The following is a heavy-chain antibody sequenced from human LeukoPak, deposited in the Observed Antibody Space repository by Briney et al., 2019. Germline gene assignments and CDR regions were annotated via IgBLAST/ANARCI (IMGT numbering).Heavy chain of an antibody. CDR2: IDYDGGKK. J-gene: IGHJ4*02. CDR1: GFSLSNHG. D-gene: IGHD2-8*01. V-gene: IGHV3-33*01. CDR3: VRNGGPSYAIFHY. Sequence: GRSLRLSCAASGFSLSNHGMHWVRQAPGKGLEWVSAIDYDGGKKYYADSVTGRFAISRDTSKNTLYLQMNTLRAEDTAVYFCVRNGGPSYAIFHYWGQGTLVTVSP.